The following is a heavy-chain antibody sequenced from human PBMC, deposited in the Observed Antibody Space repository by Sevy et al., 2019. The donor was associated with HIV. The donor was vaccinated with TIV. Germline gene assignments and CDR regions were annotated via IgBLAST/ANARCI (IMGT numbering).Heavy chain of an antibody. CDR2: TSYDGSSN. CDR3: ATDDRDNSGYHFTY. CDR1: GFTFSNFA. Sequence: GGSLRLSCAASGFTFSNFAMHWVRQAPGKGLEWVAITSYDGSSNYYADSVKGRFTISRDNSKHTLYLQMNSLTVEDTAVYYCATDDRDNSGYHFTYWGQGTLVTVFS. D-gene: IGHD3-22*01. V-gene: IGHV3-30-3*01. J-gene: IGHJ4*02.